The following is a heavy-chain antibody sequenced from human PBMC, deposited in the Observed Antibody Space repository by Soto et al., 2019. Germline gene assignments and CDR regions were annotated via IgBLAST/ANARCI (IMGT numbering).Heavy chain of an antibody. D-gene: IGHD3-10*01. V-gene: IGHV1-69*19. Sequence: QVQLVQSGDEMKKPGSSVKVSCQSSGGTFNTYAMNWVRQAPGQGPEWMGDISPMFGAANYAPKFQGRVTITADESTGTSYMQLSSLTSEDTALYFCAREVQVHTPAFVYWGQGTLVTVSS. CDR2: ISPMFGAA. J-gene: IGHJ4*02. CDR3: AREVQVHTPAFVY. CDR1: GGTFNTYA.